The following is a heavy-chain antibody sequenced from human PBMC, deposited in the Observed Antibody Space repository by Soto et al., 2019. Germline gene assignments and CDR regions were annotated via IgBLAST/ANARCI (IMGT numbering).Heavy chain of an antibody. V-gene: IGHV3-11*01. Sequence: GGSLRLSCAASGFTFSDYYMSWIRQAPGKGLEWVSYISSSGSTIYYADSVKGRFTISRDNAKNSLYLQMNSLRAEDTAVYYCAGAPVERFLEWSPPSDYWGQGTLVTVSS. CDR1: GFTFSDYY. J-gene: IGHJ4*02. D-gene: IGHD3-3*01. CDR2: ISSSGSTI. CDR3: AGAPVERFLEWSPPSDY.